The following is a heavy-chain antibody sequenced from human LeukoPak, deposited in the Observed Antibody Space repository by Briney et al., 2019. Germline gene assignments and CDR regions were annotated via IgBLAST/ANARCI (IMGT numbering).Heavy chain of an antibody. CDR2: FYSGGSI. CDR3: AKDGASAAYYYYYMDV. V-gene: IGHV3-53*05. Sequence: GGSLRLSCAASGFTVSSNYMSWVRQAPGKGLEWVSLFYSGGSIYYADSVKGRFTISRDSSKNTLYLQMNSLRAEDTALYYCAKDGASAAYYYYYMDVWGKGTTVTVSS. D-gene: IGHD2-2*01. CDR1: GFTVSSNY. J-gene: IGHJ6*03.